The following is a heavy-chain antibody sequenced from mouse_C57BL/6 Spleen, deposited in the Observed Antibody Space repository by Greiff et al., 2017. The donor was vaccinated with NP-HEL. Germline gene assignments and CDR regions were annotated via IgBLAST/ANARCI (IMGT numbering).Heavy chain of an antibody. Sequence: VKLQESDAELVKPGASVKISCKVSGYTFTDHTIHWMKQRPEQGLEWIGYIYPRDGSTKYNEKFKGKATLTADKSSSTAYMQLNSLTSEDSAVYFCARLRDYDSYAMDYWGQGTSVTVSS. CDR2: IYPRDGST. V-gene: IGHV1-78*01. D-gene: IGHD2-4*01. J-gene: IGHJ4*01. CDR3: ARLRDYDSYAMDY. CDR1: GYTFTDHT.